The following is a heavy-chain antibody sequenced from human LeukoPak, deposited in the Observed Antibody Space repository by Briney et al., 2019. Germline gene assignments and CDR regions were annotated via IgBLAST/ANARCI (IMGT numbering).Heavy chain of an antibody. Sequence: GASAKVSCKVSGYTLTELSVHWVRQVPGKGHEWMGHFDLEDGETIHTQNFKGRVTMTEDTSTDTAYMELRSLRSEDTAVYYCATENGNRMLRGINNKNRYFDLWGRGSLVTVSS. J-gene: IGHJ2*01. D-gene: IGHD2/OR15-2a*01. V-gene: IGHV1-24*01. CDR2: FDLEDGET. CDR3: ATENGNRMLRGINNKNRYFDL. CDR1: GYTLTELS.